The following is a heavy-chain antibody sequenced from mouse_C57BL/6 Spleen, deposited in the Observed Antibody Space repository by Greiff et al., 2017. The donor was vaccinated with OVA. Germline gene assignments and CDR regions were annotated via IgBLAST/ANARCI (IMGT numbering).Heavy chain of an antibody. Sequence: EVKLVESGGGLVKPGGSLKLSCAASGFTFSSYTMSWVRQTPEKRLEWVATISGGGGNTYYPDSVKGRFTISRDNAKNTLYLQMSSLRSEDTALYYCARYSTSWYFDVWGTGTTVTVSS. J-gene: IGHJ1*03. CDR2: ISGGGGNT. CDR1: GFTFSSYT. CDR3: ARYSTSWYFDV. V-gene: IGHV5-9*01.